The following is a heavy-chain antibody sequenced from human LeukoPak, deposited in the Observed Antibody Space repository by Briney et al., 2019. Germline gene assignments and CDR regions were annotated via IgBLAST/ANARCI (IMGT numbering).Heavy chain of an antibody. J-gene: IGHJ5*02. D-gene: IGHD6-19*01. Sequence: GGSLRLSCAASGFTFSSYSMTWVRQAPGKGLGWVSDISGSGVATYYADSLKGRFTISRDNSKNTLYLQMNSLRAEDTAVYYCAKDRSSSNWFDPWGQGTLVTVSS. CDR1: GFTFSSYS. CDR2: ISGSGVAT. V-gene: IGHV3-23*01. CDR3: AKDRSSSNWFDP.